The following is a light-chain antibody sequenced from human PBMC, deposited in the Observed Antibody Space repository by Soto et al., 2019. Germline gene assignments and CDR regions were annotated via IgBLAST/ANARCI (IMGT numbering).Light chain of an antibody. J-gene: IGKJ5*01. CDR2: AAS. CDR3: QQLNSFT. V-gene: IGKV1-9*01. Sequence: IRLTQSPSSLSASVGDRVTITCRASQGVTSYLAWYQQKPGKAPKLLIYAASTLESGVPSRFSGSGSGTDFTLTISSLQPVDFATYYCQQLNSFTFGQGTRLEIK. CDR1: QGVTSY.